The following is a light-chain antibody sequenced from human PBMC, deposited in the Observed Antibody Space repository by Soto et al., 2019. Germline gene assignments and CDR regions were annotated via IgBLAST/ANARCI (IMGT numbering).Light chain of an antibody. J-gene: IGKJ1*01. Sequence: ESVLTQSPGTLSLSPGERATLSCRASQSVSSSFLAWYQLKPGQAPRRLIYGASSKATGIPDRFSGSGSGADFTLTISRLEPEEFAVYYCQQYDSSPWTFGPGTQVEIK. CDR1: QSVSSSF. CDR2: GAS. CDR3: QQYDSSPWT. V-gene: IGKV3-20*01.